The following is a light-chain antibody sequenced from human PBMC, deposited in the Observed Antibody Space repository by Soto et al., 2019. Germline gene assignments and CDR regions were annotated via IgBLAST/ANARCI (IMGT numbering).Light chain of an antibody. CDR1: SSDVGGYNY. CDR3: CSYAGSYTFV. V-gene: IGLV2-11*01. J-gene: IGLJ1*01. CDR2: DVS. Sequence: LTQPRSVSGSPGQSVTISCTGTSSDVGGYNYVSWCQQHPGKAPKLMIYDVSKRPSGAPDRFSGSKSGNTASLTISGLQAEDEADYYCCSYAGSYTFVFVTGTKVTVL.